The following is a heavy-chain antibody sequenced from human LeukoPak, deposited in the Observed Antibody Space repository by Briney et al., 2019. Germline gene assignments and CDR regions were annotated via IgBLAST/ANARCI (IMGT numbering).Heavy chain of an antibody. CDR1: GGSVRDYY. CDR2: IHHSGSA. D-gene: IGHD3-3*01. CDR3: ARDKAYYSFWSGYSGDAFDV. J-gene: IGHJ3*01. Sequence: SETLSLTCTVSGGSVRDYYWSWIRQPPGKGLECIGYIHHSGSANYNPSLTSRTTISIDTSKNQFSLELTSVTTADTAVYYCARDKAYYSFWSGYSGDAFDVWGQGTMVAVSS. V-gene: IGHV4-59*02.